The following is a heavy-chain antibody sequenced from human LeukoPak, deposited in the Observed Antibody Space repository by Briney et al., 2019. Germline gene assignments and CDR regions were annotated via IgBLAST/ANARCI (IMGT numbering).Heavy chain of an antibody. CDR1: GFTFSRHP. D-gene: IGHD2-21*02. V-gene: IGHV3-30*04. J-gene: IGHJ3*02. CDR3: ARSLVVVTADSAFDI. Sequence: GGSLRLSCAASGFTFSRHPMHWVRQAPGKGLEWVAVIVYDGSEKYYKESVKGRFTISRDNSKNTLYLQMDSLRPEDTAVYYCARSLVVVTADSAFDIWGQGTMVTVSS. CDR2: IVYDGSEK.